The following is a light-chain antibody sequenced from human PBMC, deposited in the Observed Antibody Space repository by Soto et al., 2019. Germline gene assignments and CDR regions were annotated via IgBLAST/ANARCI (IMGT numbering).Light chain of an antibody. CDR3: SSYTSSSTPYV. CDR2: EVS. CDR1: SSDVGDYNY. V-gene: IGLV2-8*01. Sequence: QSVLTQPPSASGSLGQSVTIPCTGTSSDVGDYNYVSWYQQHPGKVPKLMIYEVSKRPSGVPDRFSGSKSGNTASLTVSGLQAEDEADYYCSSYTSSSTPYVFGTGTKLTVL. J-gene: IGLJ1*01.